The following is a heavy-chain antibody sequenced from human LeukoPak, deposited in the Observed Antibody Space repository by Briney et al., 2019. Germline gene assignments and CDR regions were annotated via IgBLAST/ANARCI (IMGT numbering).Heavy chain of an antibody. J-gene: IGHJ4*02. V-gene: IGHV3-21*01. CDR3: ATKGYSSGWYLVY. D-gene: IGHD6-19*01. Sequence: GGSLRLSCAASGFTFSSYSMNWVRQAPGKGLEWVSSISSSSSYIYYADSVKGRFTISRDNAKNSLYLQMNSLRAEGTAVYYCATKGYSSGWYLVYWGQGTLVTVSS. CDR2: ISSSSSYI. CDR1: GFTFSSYS.